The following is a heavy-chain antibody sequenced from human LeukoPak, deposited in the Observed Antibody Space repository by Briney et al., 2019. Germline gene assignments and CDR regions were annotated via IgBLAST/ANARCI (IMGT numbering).Heavy chain of an antibody. V-gene: IGHV4-38-2*01. CDR3: ARGEQSGSFSDY. CDR2: IYHSGST. Sequence: SETLSLTCAVSGYSISSGYYWGWIRQPPGKGLEWIGSIYHSGSTYYNPSLRSRVTISVDMSKNQFSLKLSSVTAADTAVYYCARGEQSGSFSDYWGQGTLVTVSS. D-gene: IGHD1-26*01. J-gene: IGHJ4*02. CDR1: GYSISSGYY.